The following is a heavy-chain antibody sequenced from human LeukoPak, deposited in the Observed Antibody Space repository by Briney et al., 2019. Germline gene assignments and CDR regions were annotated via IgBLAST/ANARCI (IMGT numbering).Heavy chain of an antibody. CDR2: IYYSGST. CDR3: ARGLDYYDSSGYSPLDY. D-gene: IGHD3-22*01. CDR1: GGSISSSSYY. J-gene: IGHJ4*02. Sequence: PSETLSLTCTVSGGSISSSSYYWGWIRQPPGKGLEWIGSIYYSGSTYYNPSLKSRVTISVDTSKNQFSLKLSSVTAADTAVYYCARGLDYYDSSGYSPLDYWGQGTLVTVSS. V-gene: IGHV4-39*07.